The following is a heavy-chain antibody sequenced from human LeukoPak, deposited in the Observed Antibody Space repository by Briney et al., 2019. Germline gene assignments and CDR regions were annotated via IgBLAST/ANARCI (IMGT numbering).Heavy chain of an antibody. D-gene: IGHD5-18*01. J-gene: IGHJ4*02. CDR1: GFTFGSYA. V-gene: IGHV3-23*01. Sequence: PGGSLRLSCAAPGFTFGSYAMSWVRQAPGKGLEWVSAISGSGGSTYYADSVKGRFTISRDNSKNTLYLQMNSLRAEDTAVYYCAKPPGVVDTAMGPNLDWGQGTLVTVSS. CDR3: AKPPGVVDTAMGPNLD. CDR2: ISGSGGST.